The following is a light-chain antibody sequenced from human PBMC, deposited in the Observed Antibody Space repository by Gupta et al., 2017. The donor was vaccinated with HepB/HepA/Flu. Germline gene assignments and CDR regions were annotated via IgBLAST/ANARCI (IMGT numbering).Light chain of an antibody. V-gene: IGKV1-33*01. Sequence: DIQMTQSPSSLSASVGDRISITCQATQDIDNFLNWYQQKPGKAPRLLIHDAFVLESGVPSRFSRSSSGAKFIFTIQSLQPEDIGTYYCQQYQKAPRTFGRGTKVTIK. J-gene: IGKJ2*02. CDR1: QDIDNF. CDR3: QQYQKAPRT. CDR2: DAF.